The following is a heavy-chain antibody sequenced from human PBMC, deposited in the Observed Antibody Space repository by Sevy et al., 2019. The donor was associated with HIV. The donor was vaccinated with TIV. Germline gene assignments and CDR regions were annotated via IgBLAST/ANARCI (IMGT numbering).Heavy chain of an antibody. CDR3: ARLAYGDYSGYFDY. CDR1: GGSISSSSYY. J-gene: IGHJ4*02. CDR2: ISYTGNP. Sequence: SETLSLACTVSGGSISSSSYYWGWIRQPPGKGLEWIWSISYTGNPYYNPSLKSRVTISVDTSKNQFSLKLSSVTAADTAVYYCARLAYGDYSGYFDYWVQGTLVTVSS. D-gene: IGHD4-17*01. V-gene: IGHV4-39*01.